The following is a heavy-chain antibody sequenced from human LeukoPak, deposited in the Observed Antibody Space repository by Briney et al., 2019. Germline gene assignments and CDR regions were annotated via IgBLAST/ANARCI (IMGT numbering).Heavy chain of an antibody. CDR1: GFTFSTCA. V-gene: IGHV3-30*18. CDR2: MSYDGNTK. D-gene: IGHD3-9*01. CDR3: AKPFPGHYDILTGYYAPPDY. J-gene: IGHJ4*02. Sequence: GRSLRLSCAASGFTFSTCAMHWVRQAPGEGLEWVAVMSYDGNTKYYADSMKGRFTISRDNSKNTLYLQMNSLRAEDTAIYYCAKPFPGHYDILTGYYAPPDYWGQGTLVTVSS.